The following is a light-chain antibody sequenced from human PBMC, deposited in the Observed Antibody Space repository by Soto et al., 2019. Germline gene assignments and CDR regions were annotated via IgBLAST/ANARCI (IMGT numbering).Light chain of an antibody. V-gene: IGLV2-8*01. CDR3: SSYAGSNNLGV. J-gene: IGLJ2*01. Sequence: QSALTQPPSASGSPGQSVTISCTGTSSDVGGYNYVSWYQQHPGKAPKLMIYEXXKRPSGXXXXFSGSKSGNTASLTVSGLQAEDEADYYCSSYAGSNNLGVFGGGTKLTVL. CDR1: SSDVGGYNY. CDR2: EXX.